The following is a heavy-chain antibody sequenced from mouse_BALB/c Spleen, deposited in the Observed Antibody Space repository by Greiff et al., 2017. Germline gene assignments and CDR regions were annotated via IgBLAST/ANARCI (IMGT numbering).Heavy chain of an antibody. V-gene: IGHV2-9-2*01. CDR3: VRDHGSSYFDY. D-gene: IGHD1-1*01. Sequence: VQRVESGPGLVAPSQSLSITCTVSGFSLTSYDISWIRQPPGKGLEWLGVIWTGGGTNYNSAFMSRLSISKDNSKSQVFLKMNSLQTDDTAIYYCVRDHGSSYFDYWGQGTTLTVSS. J-gene: IGHJ2*01. CDR2: IWTGGGT. CDR1: GFSLTSYD.